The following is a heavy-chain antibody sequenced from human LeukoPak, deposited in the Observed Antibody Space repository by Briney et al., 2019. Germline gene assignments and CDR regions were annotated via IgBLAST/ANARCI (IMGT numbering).Heavy chain of an antibody. J-gene: IGHJ5*02. Sequence: GGSLRLSCAASGFTFGSYWMSWVRQAPGKGLEWVAVIWYDGSNKYYADSVKGRFTISRDNSKNTLYLQMNSLRAEDTAVYYCARDRVPDNWFDPWGQGTLVTVSS. V-gene: IGHV3-33*08. D-gene: IGHD1-1*01. CDR3: ARDRVPDNWFDP. CDR1: GFTFGSYW. CDR2: IWYDGSNK.